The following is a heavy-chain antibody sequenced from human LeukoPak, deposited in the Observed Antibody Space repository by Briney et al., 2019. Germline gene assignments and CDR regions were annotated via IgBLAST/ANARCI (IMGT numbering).Heavy chain of an antibody. D-gene: IGHD2-2*02. Sequence: PWGSLRLSCAASGFTFSSYSMNWVRQAPGKGLEWVSSISSSSSYIYYADSVKGRFTISRDNAKNSLYLQMNSLRAEDTAVYYCARGEPAAIPYFDYWGQGTLVTVSS. CDR1: GFTFSSYS. CDR2: ISSSSSYI. V-gene: IGHV3-21*01. J-gene: IGHJ4*02. CDR3: ARGEPAAIPYFDY.